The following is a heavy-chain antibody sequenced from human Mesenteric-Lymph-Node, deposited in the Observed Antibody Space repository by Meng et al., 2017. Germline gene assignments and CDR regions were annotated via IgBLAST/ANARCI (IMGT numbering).Heavy chain of an antibody. Sequence: LTGAASGFTVRDNHINWVRQAPGKGLEWVSVIYSGGTIKFADSVRGRLTISRDQSKNMVYLQINSLTVDDTAVYYCARGREVTDSYGLLDCWGQGTLVTVSS. D-gene: IGHD5-18*01. CDR3: ARGREVTDSYGLLDC. J-gene: IGHJ4*02. V-gene: IGHV3-53*01. CDR1: GFTVRDNH. CDR2: IYSGGTI.